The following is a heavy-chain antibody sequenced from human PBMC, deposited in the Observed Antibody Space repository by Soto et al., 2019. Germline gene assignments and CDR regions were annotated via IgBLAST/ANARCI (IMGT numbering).Heavy chain of an antibody. CDR2: MNPNSGNT. Sequence: QVQLVQSGAEVKKPGASMKVSCKAAGYTFTSYDINWVRQATGQDFEWMGWMNPNSGNTAYAQKFQGRVTMTRDTSKSTAFMELSSLTSEDTAVYYCARGPRNWGVDYWGQGTLVTVSS. V-gene: IGHV1-8*01. J-gene: IGHJ4*02. D-gene: IGHD7-27*01. CDR3: ARGPRNWGVDY. CDR1: GYTFTSYD.